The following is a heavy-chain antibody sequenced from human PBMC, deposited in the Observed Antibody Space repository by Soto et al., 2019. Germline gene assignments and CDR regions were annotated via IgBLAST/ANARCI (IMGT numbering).Heavy chain of an antibody. J-gene: IGHJ4*02. D-gene: IGHD3-16*01. CDR3: ARDTSSGGILDY. Sequence: PGGSLRLSCAASGFTFSSYGMHWVRQAPGKGLEWVAVIWYDGSNKYYADSVKGRFTISRDNSKNTLYLQMNSLRAEDTAVYYCARDTSSGGILDYWGQGTLVTVSS. V-gene: IGHV3-33*01. CDR1: GFTFSSYG. CDR2: IWYDGSNK.